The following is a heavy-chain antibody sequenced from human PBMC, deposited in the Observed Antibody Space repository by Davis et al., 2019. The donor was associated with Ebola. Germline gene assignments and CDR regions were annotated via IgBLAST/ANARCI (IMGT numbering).Heavy chain of an antibody. D-gene: IGHD3-3*01. CDR1: GFTFSSYS. CDR2: IYSGGST. Sequence: GGSLRLSCAASGFTFSSYSMNWVRQAPGKGLEWVSVIYSGGSTYYADSVKGRFTISRDNSKNTLYLQMNSLRAEDTAVYYCARGSHYDFWSGPAYYYYGMDVWGQGTTVTVSS. V-gene: IGHV3-53*01. J-gene: IGHJ6*02. CDR3: ARGSHYDFWSGPAYYYYGMDV.